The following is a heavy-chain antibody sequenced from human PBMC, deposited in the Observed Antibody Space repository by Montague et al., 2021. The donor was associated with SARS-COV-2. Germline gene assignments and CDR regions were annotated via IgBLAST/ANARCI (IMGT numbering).Heavy chain of an antibody. V-gene: IGHV2-70*10. J-gene: IGHJ6*02. CDR3: ARGPSDTYYYNGMDV. Sequence: PALVKPTQTLTLTCTFSGFSPSTSGMRMTWIRQPPGKALEWIARIDWDGDKYYHTSLKSRLTISKDTSKNLVVLTMTKMDPVDTATYYCARGPSDTYYYNGMDVWGRGTTVTVSS. CDR2: IDWDGDK. CDR1: GFSPSTSGMR.